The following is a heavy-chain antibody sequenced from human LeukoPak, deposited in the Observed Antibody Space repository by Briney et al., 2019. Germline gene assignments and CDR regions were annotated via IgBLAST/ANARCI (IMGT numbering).Heavy chain of an antibody. CDR3: ARIGYSSSSLAY. V-gene: IGHV3-7*01. Sequence: PGGSLRISCAASGFTFSYYWRTWVRQAPGRGLEWLANINQDGGTKYYVDSVRGRFTISRDNAKNSLYLQLNSLRVEDTAVYYCARIGYSSSSLAYWGQGTLVTVSS. J-gene: IGHJ4*02. D-gene: IGHD6-6*01. CDR2: INQDGGTK. CDR1: GFTFSYYW.